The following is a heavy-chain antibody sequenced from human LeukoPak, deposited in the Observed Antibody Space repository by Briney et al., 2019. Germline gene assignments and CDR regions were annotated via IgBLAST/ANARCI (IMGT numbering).Heavy chain of an antibody. CDR1: GGTFSSYA. Sequence: VASVKVSCKASGGTFSSYAISWVRQAPGQGLEWMGGIIPIFGTANYAQKFQGRVTITADESTSTAYMELGSLRSEDTAVYYRALHKYYYDSSGYYGMDVWGQGTTVTVSS. J-gene: IGHJ6*02. V-gene: IGHV1-69*13. CDR3: ALHKYYYDSSGYYGMDV. CDR2: IIPIFGTA. D-gene: IGHD3-22*01.